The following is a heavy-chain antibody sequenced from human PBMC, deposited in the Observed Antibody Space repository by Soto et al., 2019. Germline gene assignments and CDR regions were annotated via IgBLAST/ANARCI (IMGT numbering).Heavy chain of an antibody. V-gene: IGHV3-7*01. J-gene: IGHJ3*02. CDR3: ARAQLLWFGEFTFGSDAFDI. CDR2: IKQDGSEK. CDR1: GFTFSSYW. Sequence: GGSLILSCAASGFTFSSYWMSWVRQAPGKGLEWVANIKQDGSEKYYVDSVKGRFTISRDNAKNSLYLQMNSLRAEDTAVYYCARAQLLWFGEFTFGSDAFDIWGQGTMVTVSS. D-gene: IGHD3-10*01.